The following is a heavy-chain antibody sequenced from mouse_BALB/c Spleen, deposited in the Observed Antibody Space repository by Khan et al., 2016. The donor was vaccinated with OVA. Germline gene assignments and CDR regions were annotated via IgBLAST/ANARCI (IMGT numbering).Heavy chain of an antibody. Sequence: EVELVEFGGGLVKPGGSLKLSCAASRFTFRDYYMYWVRQTPEKRLEWVATISDGGTYTYYLDTVKGRFTISRDDVKDNLYLQMSSLKSEDTAMSYCVRGHYGDPFACWGQGTLVTVS. CDR3: VRGHYGDPFAC. V-gene: IGHV5-4*02. CDR2: ISDGGTYT. D-gene: IGHD2-13*01. J-gene: IGHJ3*01. CDR1: RFTFRDYY.